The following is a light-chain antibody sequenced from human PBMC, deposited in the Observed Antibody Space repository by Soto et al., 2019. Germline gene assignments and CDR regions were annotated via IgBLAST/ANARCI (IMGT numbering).Light chain of an antibody. CDR1: SSDVGGYNY. CDR3: CSYAGNKVVV. V-gene: IGLV2-8*01. Sequence: QSVLTQPPSASGSPGQSVTIACTGTSSDVGGYNYVSWYQQHPGKAPKLMIYEVYNRPSGVPDRFSGSKSGNAASLTVSGVQAEDEAEDDCCSYAGNKVVVFGGGTKLTVL. J-gene: IGLJ2*01. CDR2: EVY.